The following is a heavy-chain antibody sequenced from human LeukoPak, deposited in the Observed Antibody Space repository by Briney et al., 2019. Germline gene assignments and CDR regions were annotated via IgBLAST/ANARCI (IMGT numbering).Heavy chain of an antibody. V-gene: IGHV4-59*01. CDR3: ARDSLDNWFDP. J-gene: IGHJ5*02. CDR1: GGSISSYY. Sequence: ASETLSLTCTVSGGSISSYYWSWIRQPPGKGLEWIGYIYYSGSTNYNPSLKSRVTISVDTSKNQFSLKLSSVTAADTAVYCCARDSLDNWFDPWGQGTLVTVSS. CDR2: IYYSGST.